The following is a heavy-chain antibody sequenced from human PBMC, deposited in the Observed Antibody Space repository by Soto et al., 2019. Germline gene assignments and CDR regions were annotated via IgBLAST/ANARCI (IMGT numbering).Heavy chain of an antibody. J-gene: IGHJ4*02. CDR3: ARDDDDILTGYSNPPY. V-gene: IGHV3-74*01. D-gene: IGHD3-9*01. Sequence: GGSLRLSCAASGFTFSSYWMHWVRQAPGKGLVWVSRINSDGSSTSYADSVKGRFTISRDNAKNTLYLQMNSLRAEDTAVYYCARDDDDILTGYSNPPYWGKGTLVTVSS. CDR2: INSDGSST. CDR1: GFTFSSYW.